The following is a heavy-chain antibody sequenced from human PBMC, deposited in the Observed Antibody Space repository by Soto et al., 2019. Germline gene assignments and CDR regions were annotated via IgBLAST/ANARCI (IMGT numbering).Heavy chain of an antibody. CDR1: GFTFDDYA. CDR3: AKDMTLGDYYYGMDV. V-gene: IGHV3-9*01. D-gene: IGHD3-16*01. Sequence: EVQLVESGGGLVQPGRSLRLSCAASGFTFDDYAMHWVRQAPGKGLEWVSGISWNSGSIGYADSVKGRFTISRDNAKNSLYLQRNSLRAEDTALYHCAKDMTLGDYYYGMDVWGQGTTVTVSS. J-gene: IGHJ6*02. CDR2: ISWNSGSI.